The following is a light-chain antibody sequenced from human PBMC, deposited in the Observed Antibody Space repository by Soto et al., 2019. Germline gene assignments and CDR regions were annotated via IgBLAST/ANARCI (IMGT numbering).Light chain of an antibody. CDR2: DVS. V-gene: IGKV1-5*01. J-gene: IGKJ1*01. CDR1: QNIERW. CDR3: QQYESATWT. Sequence: DIQMTQSPSTLSASVGERATITCRASQNIERWLAWYQQKPGKAPKLLLYDVSSLESGVPARFSGSGSGTEFILTINGLQPDDFATYFCQQYESATWTFGQGTKVDI.